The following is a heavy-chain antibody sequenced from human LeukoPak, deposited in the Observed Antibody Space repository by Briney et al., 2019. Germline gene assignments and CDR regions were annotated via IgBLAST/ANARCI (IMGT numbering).Heavy chain of an antibody. CDR2: INSDGSST. CDR1: GFTFSGYW. V-gene: IGHV3-74*01. J-gene: IGHJ6*03. CDR3: ARADLYYYYMDV. Sequence: QSGGSLRLSCAASGFTFSGYWMHWVRQAPGKGLVWVSRINSDGSSTSYADSVKGRFTISRDNAKNSLYLQMNSLRAEDTALYYCARADLYYYYMDVWGKGTTVTVSS.